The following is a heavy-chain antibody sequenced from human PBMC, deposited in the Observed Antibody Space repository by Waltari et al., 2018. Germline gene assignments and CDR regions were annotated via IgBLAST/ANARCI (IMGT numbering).Heavy chain of an antibody. Sequence: EVQLVESGGGLVQPGGSLRLSCAASGFTFSSYSMNWVRQAPGKGLEWVSYISSSSTIYYADSVKGRFTISRDNAKNSLYLQMNSLRAEDTAVYYCARVSYYDSSGYPDFDYWGQGTLVTVSS. CDR1: GFTFSSYS. CDR2: ISSSSTI. CDR3: ARVSYYDSSGYPDFDY. V-gene: IGHV3-48*04. J-gene: IGHJ4*02. D-gene: IGHD3-22*01.